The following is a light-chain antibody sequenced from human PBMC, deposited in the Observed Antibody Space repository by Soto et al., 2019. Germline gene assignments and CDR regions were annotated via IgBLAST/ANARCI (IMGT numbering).Light chain of an antibody. J-gene: IGKJ5*01. Sequence: EIVMTQSPATLSVSPGERATLSCRASQSVSSNLAWYQQKPGQAPRLLIYGASTRATGIPARFSGSGSGTEFTLTISSLQSEDFAVYCCQQYNNWPPITFGQGIRLEIK. V-gene: IGKV3-15*01. CDR2: GAS. CDR3: QQYNNWPPIT. CDR1: QSVSSN.